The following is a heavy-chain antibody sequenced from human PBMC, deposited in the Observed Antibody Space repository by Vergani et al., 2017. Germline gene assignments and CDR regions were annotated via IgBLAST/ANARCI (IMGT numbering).Heavy chain of an antibody. V-gene: IGHV1-2*06. CDR3: ARDQRDMTAGEVGGDYYYYYMDV. CDR1: GYTFTGYY. J-gene: IGHJ6*03. Sequence: QEQLVQSGAEVKEPGASVKVSCKASGYTFTGYYMHWVRQAPGQGLEWMVRINPNSGATNYAQKFQGRVTMTRDTSINTVYMGLSRLTSEDTAVYYCARDQRDMTAGEVGGDYYYYYMDVWGKGTTVTVSS. CDR2: INPNSGAT. D-gene: IGHD7-27*01.